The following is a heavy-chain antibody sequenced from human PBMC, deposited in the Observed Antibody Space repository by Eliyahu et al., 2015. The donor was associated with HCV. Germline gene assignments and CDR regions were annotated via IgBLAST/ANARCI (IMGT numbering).Heavy chain of an antibody. Sequence: EVQLVXSGGVVVQPGGSLRLSCXASGFXFXXNTMHWVRQAPGKGLEWVSLISWDGGSTYYADSVKGRFTISRDNSKNSLYLQMTSLRTEDTALYYCAKGQHYDSSAYDYFDYWGQGTLVTVSS. CDR2: ISWDGGST. CDR3: AKGQHYDSSAYDYFDY. CDR1: GFXFXXNT. J-gene: IGHJ4*02. D-gene: IGHD3-22*01. V-gene: IGHV3-43*01.